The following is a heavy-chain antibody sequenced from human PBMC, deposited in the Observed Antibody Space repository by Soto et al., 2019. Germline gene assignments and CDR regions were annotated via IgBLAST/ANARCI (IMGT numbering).Heavy chain of an antibody. CDR1: GGTFISYT. J-gene: IGHJ4*02. D-gene: IGHD5-12*01. CDR2: IIPILGIA. CDR3: ARAPTGGYSGYDLDY. V-gene: IGHV1-69*02. Sequence: SVKVSCKASGGTFISYTISWVRQAPGQGLEWMGRIIPILGIANYAQKFQGRVTITADKSTSTAYMELSSLRSEDTAVYYCARAPTGGYSGYDLDYWGQGTLVTVSS.